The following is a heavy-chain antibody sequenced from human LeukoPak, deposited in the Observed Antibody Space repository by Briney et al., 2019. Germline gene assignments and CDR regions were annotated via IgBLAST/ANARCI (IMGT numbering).Heavy chain of an antibody. CDR3: AKDQAGTWGLDY. CDR1: GLSLSNFG. J-gene: IGHJ4*02. D-gene: IGHD3-10*01. V-gene: IGHV3-30*02. Sequence: GRPLRLSWAASGLSLSNFGMGWVRHAPGKGLEWVAFVRPDGSSKSYADSVKGRFTISREISKNTLSLQMNSLGAEDTAFYYCAKDQAGTWGLDYWGQGTLVTVSS. CDR2: VRPDGSSK.